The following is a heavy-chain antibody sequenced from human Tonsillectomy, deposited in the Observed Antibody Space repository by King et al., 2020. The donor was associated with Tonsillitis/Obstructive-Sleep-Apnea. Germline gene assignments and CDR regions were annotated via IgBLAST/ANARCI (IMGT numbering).Heavy chain of an antibody. CDR3: ARDQGGGGSDWFDP. V-gene: IGHV3-7*04. D-gene: IGHD3-16*01. CDR2: IKQDGSEK. J-gene: IGHJ5*02. Sequence: VQLVESGGGLVQPGGSLRLSCAASGFTFSSYWMSWVRQAPGKGLEWVANIKQDGSEKYYVDSVKGRFTISRDNAKNSLYLQMNSLRAEDTAVYYCARDQGGGGSDWFDPWGQGTLVTVSS. CDR1: GFTFSSYW.